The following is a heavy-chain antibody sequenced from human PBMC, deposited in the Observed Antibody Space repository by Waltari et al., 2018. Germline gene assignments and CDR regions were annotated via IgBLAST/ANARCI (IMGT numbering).Heavy chain of an antibody. CDR2: MNPNNGNV. CDR1: GYTFKNYE. D-gene: IGHD6-13*01. V-gene: IGHV1-8*01. Sequence: QVQLVQSGAEVKKPGTSVKVSCKASGYTFKNYEINWVRQATGQGPEWLGWMNPNNGNVGYAQNLQGRVTMTTDTAISTAYMELSSLRPEDTATYYCARGAYTSSWWNYWGQGTLVTVSS. CDR3: ARGAYTSSWWNY. J-gene: IGHJ4*02.